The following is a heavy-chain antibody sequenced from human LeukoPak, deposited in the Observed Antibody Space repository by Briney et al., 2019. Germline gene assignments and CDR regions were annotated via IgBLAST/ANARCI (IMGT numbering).Heavy chain of an antibody. V-gene: IGHV4-39*01. CDR2: IYYRGSP. D-gene: IGHD1-1*01. CDR3: ATWRTAKTGFDY. CDR1: GGSISNNNYY. J-gene: IGHJ4*02. Sequence: PSETLSLTCTVSGGSISNNNYYWAWIRQPPGKGLECIGSIYYRGSPYYNPSLKSRVTISVDTSKNQFSLRLSSVTAADTAVYYCATWRTAKTGFDYWGQGTLVTVSS.